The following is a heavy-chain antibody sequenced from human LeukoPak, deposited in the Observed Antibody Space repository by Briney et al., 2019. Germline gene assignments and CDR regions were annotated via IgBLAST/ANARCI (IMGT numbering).Heavy chain of an antibody. Sequence: GGSLRLSCAVSGFTVSSNYMSWVRQAPGKGLEWVSVIYSGGATYHADSVKGRFTISRDNSKNTLCLQTNSLRAEDTAMYYCTRGGVGSGYSTPEGVYWGQGTLVTVSS. V-gene: IGHV3-66*01. D-gene: IGHD5-18*01. CDR1: GFTVSSNY. CDR3: TRGGVGSGYSTPEGVY. J-gene: IGHJ4*02. CDR2: IYSGGAT.